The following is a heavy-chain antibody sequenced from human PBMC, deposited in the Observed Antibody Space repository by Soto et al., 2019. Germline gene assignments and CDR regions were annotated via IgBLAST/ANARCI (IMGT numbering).Heavy chain of an antibody. CDR3: AKDLGLRYFEWLSSEFDY. J-gene: IGHJ4*02. Sequence: EVQLLESGGGLVQPGGSLRLSCAASGFTFSSYAMSWVRQAPGKGLEWVSAISGSGGSTYYADSVKGRFTISRDNSKNTLYLQKNSLTAEDTAVYYCAKDLGLRYFEWLSSEFDYWGQGTLVTVSS. D-gene: IGHD3-9*01. CDR2: ISGSGGST. CDR1: GFTFSSYA. V-gene: IGHV3-23*01.